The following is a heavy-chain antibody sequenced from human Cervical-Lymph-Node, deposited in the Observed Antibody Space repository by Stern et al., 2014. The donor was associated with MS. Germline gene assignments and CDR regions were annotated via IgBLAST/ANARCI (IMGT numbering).Heavy chain of an antibody. V-gene: IGHV3-30*03. D-gene: IGHD2-8*01. CDR1: GFTFSSYG. CDR2: ISYDGNHQ. J-gene: IGHJ4*02. CDR3: ARDYEDTSMLFDH. Sequence: QMKLVQSGGAVVQPGRSLRLSCAASGFTFSSYGMHWVRQAPGKGLEWVTVISYDGNHQYYAASVKGRFTIARDNSKNTLHLQMNSVTPDDTAIYYCARDYEDTSMLFDHWGQGTLVTVSS.